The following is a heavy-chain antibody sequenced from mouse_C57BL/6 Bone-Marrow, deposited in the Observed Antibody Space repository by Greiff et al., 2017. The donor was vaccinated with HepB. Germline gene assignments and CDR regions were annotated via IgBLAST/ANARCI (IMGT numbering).Heavy chain of an antibody. J-gene: IGHJ4*01. CDR2: INPSSGYT. CDR3: ARYTRRDYAMDY. Sequence: VKLQQSGAELARPGASVKMSCKASGYTFTSYTVHWVKQRPGQGLEWIGYINPSSGYTKYNQKFKDKATLTADKSSSTAYMQLSSLTSEDSAVYYCARYTRRDYAMDYWGQGTSVTVSS. D-gene: IGHD3-3*01. V-gene: IGHV1-4*01. CDR1: GYTFTSYT.